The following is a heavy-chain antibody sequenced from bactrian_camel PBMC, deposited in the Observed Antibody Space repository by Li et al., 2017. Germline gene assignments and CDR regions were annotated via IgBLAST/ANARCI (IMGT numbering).Heavy chain of an antibody. J-gene: IGHJ4*01. V-gene: IGHV3S53*01. CDR1: GNSDYSRYC. D-gene: IGHD3*01. Sequence: HVQLVESGGGSVEAGGSLRLSCAASGNSDYSRYCLAWFRQAPGKAREGVAALDSSGTTTYVASVKGRFTITLDYAKNTLYLQMSALKPADTGLYVCAARTVGGGFITFRQESYDRWGRGTQVTVS. CDR2: LDSSGTT. CDR3: AARTVGGGFITFRQESYDR.